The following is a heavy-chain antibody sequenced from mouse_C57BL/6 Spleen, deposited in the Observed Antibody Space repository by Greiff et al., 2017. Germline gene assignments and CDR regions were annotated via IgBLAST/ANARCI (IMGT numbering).Heavy chain of an antibody. CDR2: IDPSDSYT. V-gene: IGHV1-50*01. Sequence: QVQLQQPGAELVKPGASVKLSCKASGYTFTSYWMQWVKQRPGQGLEWIGEIDPSDSYTNYNQKFKGKATLTVDTSSSTAYMQHSSLTSEDSAVYYCARGIYPLDVWGTGTTVTVSS. J-gene: IGHJ1*03. CDR3: ARGIYPLDV. D-gene: IGHD2-1*01. CDR1: GYTFTSYW.